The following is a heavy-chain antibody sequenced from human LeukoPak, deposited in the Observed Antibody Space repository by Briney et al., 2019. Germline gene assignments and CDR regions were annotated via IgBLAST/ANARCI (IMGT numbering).Heavy chain of an antibody. CDR2: INWNGGST. V-gene: IGHV3-20*04. Sequence: GGSLRLSCAASGFTFDDYGMSWVRQAPGKGLEWVSGINWNGGSTGYADSVKGRFTISRDNAKNSLYLQMNSLRAEDTALYYCARDSRGFYYYYMDVWGKGTTVTVSS. CDR3: ARDSRGFYYYYMDV. J-gene: IGHJ6*03. CDR1: GFTFDDYG.